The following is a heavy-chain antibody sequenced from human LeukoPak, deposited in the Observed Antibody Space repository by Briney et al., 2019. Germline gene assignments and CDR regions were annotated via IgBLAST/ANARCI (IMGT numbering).Heavy chain of an antibody. J-gene: IGHJ4*02. Sequence: PSETLSLTCTVSGYSISSGYYWGWIRQPPGKGLEWIGSIYHSGSTYYNPSLKSRVTISVDTSKNQFSLKLSSVTAADTAVYYCARRGWELQFDYWGQGTLVTVSS. CDR1: GYSISSGYY. D-gene: IGHD1-26*01. CDR3: ARRGWELQFDY. V-gene: IGHV4-38-2*02. CDR2: IYHSGST.